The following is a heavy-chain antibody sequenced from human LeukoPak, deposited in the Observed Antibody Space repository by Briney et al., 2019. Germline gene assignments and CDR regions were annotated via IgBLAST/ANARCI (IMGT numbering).Heavy chain of an antibody. CDR1: GGTFNNYA. Sequence: EASVKVSCKASGGTFNNYAINWVRQATGQGLEWMGWMNPNSGNTGYAQKFQGRVTMTRNTSISTAYMELSSLRSEDTAVYYCARGRVGSRDDFDYWGQGTLVTVSS. D-gene: IGHD2-15*01. CDR3: ARGRVGSRDDFDY. CDR2: MNPNSGNT. J-gene: IGHJ4*02. V-gene: IGHV1-8*02.